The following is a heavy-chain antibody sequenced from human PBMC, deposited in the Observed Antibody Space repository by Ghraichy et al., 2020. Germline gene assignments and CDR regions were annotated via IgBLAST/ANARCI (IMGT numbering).Heavy chain of an antibody. CDR2: IIPIFGTA. V-gene: IGHV1-69*13. D-gene: IGHD3-22*01. CDR3: ASFVGSSGYYRPRGYFQH. J-gene: IGHJ1*01. Sequence: SVKVSCKASGGTFSSYAISWVRQAPGQGLEWMGGIIPIFGTANYAQKFQGRVTITADESTSTAYMELSSLRSEDTAVYYCASFVGSSGYYRPRGYFQHWGQGTLVTVSS. CDR1: GGTFSSYA.